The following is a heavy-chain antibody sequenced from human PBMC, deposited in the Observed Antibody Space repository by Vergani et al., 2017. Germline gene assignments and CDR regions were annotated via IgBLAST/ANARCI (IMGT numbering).Heavy chain of an antibody. CDR3: AREAYYDIVTDPKAFDY. J-gene: IGHJ4*02. Sequence: VQLVESGGGVVQPGRSLRLSCAASGFTFSSYWMHWVRQAPGKGLVWVSRINSDGSSTSYADSVKGRFTIYRDNAKNTLYLQMNSLRAEDTAVYYCAREAYYDIVTDPKAFDYWGQGTLVTVSS. D-gene: IGHD3-9*01. CDR2: INSDGSST. V-gene: IGHV3-74*01. CDR1: GFTFSSYW.